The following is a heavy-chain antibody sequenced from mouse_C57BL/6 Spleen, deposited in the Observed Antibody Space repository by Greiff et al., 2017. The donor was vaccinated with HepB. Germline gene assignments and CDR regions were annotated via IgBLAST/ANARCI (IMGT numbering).Heavy chain of an antibody. CDR2: IYPGDGDT. D-gene: IGHD1-1*01. V-gene: IGHV1-82*01. Sequence: VQLQQSGPELVKPGASVKISCKASGYAFSSSWMNWVKQRPGKGLEWIGRIYPGDGDTNYNGKFKGKATLTADKSSSTAYMQLSSLTSEDSAVYFCARDIYYYGSSYPYYAMDYWGQGTSVTVSS. J-gene: IGHJ4*01. CDR1: GYAFSSSW. CDR3: ARDIYYYGSSYPYYAMDY.